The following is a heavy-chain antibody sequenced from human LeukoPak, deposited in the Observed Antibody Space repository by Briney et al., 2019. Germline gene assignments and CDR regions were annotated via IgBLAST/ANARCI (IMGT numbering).Heavy chain of an antibody. D-gene: IGHD3-22*01. J-gene: IGHJ4*02. Sequence: PGGSLRLSCAASGFTFSTYVMHWVRQAPGKGLDWVAIIWHDGTNKYYADSVKGRFTISRDNAKNSLYLQMNSLRDEDTAVYYCARDKHDSSGYYTPTFFDHWGQGTLVTVSS. V-gene: IGHV3-33*01. CDR1: GFTFSTYV. CDR3: ARDKHDSSGYYTPTFFDH. CDR2: IWHDGTNK.